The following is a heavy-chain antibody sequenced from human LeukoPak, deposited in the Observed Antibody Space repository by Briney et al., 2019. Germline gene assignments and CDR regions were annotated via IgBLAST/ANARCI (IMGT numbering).Heavy chain of an antibody. J-gene: IGHJ4*02. CDR1: GGSFSGYY. D-gene: IGHD3-10*01. V-gene: IGHV4-34*01. Sequence: SETLSLTCAVYGGSFSGYYRSWIRQPPGKGLEWIGEINHSGSTNYNPSLKSRVTISVDTSKNQFSLKLSSVTAADTAVYYCARGEDYYGSGSPFDYWGQGTLVTVSS. CDR3: ARGEDYYGSGSPFDY. CDR2: INHSGST.